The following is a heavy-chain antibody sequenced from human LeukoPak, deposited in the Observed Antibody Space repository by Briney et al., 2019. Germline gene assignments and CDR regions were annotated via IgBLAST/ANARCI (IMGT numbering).Heavy chain of an antibody. Sequence: ASVKVSCKASGYTFISFGFSWVRQASGQGPEWMGWISGYTGNTNYAQRFQGRVTMTTDTSTSTAYMELRTLRSDDTAVYYCVRDLNSAARSFFDYWGPGTLVTVSS. CDR1: GYTFISFG. CDR3: VRDLNSAARSFFDY. V-gene: IGHV1-18*01. D-gene: IGHD6-6*01. J-gene: IGHJ4*02. CDR2: ISGYTGNT.